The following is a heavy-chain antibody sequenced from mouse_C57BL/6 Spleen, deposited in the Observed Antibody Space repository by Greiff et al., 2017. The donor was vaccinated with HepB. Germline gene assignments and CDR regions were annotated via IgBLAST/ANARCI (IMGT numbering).Heavy chain of an antibody. V-gene: IGHV1-82*01. CDR2: IYPGDGDT. D-gene: IGHD1-1*01. CDR3: ARSGGYYYGSSYGYAMDY. Sequence: VKLMESGPELVKPGASVKISCKASGYAFSSSWMNWVKQRPGKGLEWIGRIYPGDGDTNYNGKFKGKATLTADKSSSTAYMQLSSLTSEDSAVYFCARSGGYYYGSSYGYAMDYWGQGTSVTVSS. J-gene: IGHJ4*01. CDR1: GYAFSSSW.